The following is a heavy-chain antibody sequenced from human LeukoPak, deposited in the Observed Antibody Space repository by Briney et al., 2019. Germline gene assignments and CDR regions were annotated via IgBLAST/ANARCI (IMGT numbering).Heavy chain of an antibody. D-gene: IGHD3-10*01. V-gene: IGHV4-4*07. CDR1: GGSISNYY. J-gene: IGHJ6*03. CDR3: ARGRGTMVRGAKENYYYYYMDV. Sequence: SETLSLACTVSGGSISNYYWSWIRQPAGKGLEWIGRIYTSGSTNYNPSLKSRVTMSVDTSKNQFSLKLSSVTAADTAVYYCARGRGTMVRGAKENYYYYYMDVWGKGTTVTISS. CDR2: IYTSGST.